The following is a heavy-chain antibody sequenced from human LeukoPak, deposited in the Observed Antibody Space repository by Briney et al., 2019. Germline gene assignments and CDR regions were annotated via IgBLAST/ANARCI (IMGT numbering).Heavy chain of an antibody. D-gene: IGHD3-16*01. CDR2: IYYSGST. CDR1: GGSISSSSYY. V-gene: IGHV4-39*07. Sequence: SETLSLTCTVSGGSISSSSYYWGWIRQPPGKGLEWIGSIYYSGSTYYNPSLKSRVTISVDTSKNQFSLKLRSVTAADTAVYSCARMGEFHTGHYYYYMDVWGKGTTVTVSS. J-gene: IGHJ6*03. CDR3: ARMGEFHTGHYYYYMDV.